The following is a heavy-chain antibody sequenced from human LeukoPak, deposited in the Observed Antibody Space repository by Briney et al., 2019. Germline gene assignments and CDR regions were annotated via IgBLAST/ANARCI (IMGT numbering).Heavy chain of an antibody. V-gene: IGHV3-21*01. CDR1: GFTFSSYS. CDR2: ISSSSSYI. D-gene: IGHD6-13*01. CDR3: AKDRGYSSSWSDY. Sequence: GGSLRLSCAASGFTFSSYSMNWVRQAPGKGLEWVSSISSSSSYIYYADSVKGRFTISRDNAKNSLYLQMNSLRAEDTAVYYCAKDRGYSSSWSDYWGQGTLVTVSS. J-gene: IGHJ4*02.